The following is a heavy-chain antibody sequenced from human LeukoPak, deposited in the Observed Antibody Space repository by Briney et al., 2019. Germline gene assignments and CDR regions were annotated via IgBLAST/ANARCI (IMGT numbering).Heavy chain of an antibody. D-gene: IGHD3-3*01. J-gene: IGHJ4*02. CDR1: GGSIRSYY. CDR2: IYFSGST. Sequence: PSETLSLTCTVSGGSIRSYYWSWIRQPPGKGLEWFGYIYFSGSTSYNPSLKSRVTISVDRSKNQFSLKLSSVAAADTAVYYCARSYDTNFDYWGQGTLVTVSS. CDR3: ARSYDTNFDY. V-gene: IGHV4-59*01.